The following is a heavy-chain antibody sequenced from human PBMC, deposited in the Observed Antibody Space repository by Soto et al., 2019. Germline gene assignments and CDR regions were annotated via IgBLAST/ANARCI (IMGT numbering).Heavy chain of an antibody. J-gene: IGHJ4*02. CDR3: ARGRTGLYGKDY. Sequence: EVQLLESGGGLVEPGGSLRLSCAASGFTFSGDWMHWVRQGPGKGLVWVSRISRDGSVTTYADSVRGRFTISRDNAKKTLYLEMKSLRAEETALYYCARGRTGLYGKDYWGLGTLVSVSS. CDR1: GFTFSGDW. D-gene: IGHD6-19*01. CDR2: ISRDGSVT. V-gene: IGHV3-74*01.